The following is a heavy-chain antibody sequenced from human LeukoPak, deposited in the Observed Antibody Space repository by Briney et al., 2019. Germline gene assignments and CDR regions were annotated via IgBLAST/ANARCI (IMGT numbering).Heavy chain of an antibody. Sequence: GGSLRLSCAASELTVSRNYMSWVRQAPGKGLEWVSVIYRSGNPYYTDSVKGRFTISRDNSKNTVYLQMKSLRAEDTAIYYCARTGYTTNWEFDYSGQGTLVTVSS. CDR2: IYRSGNP. J-gene: IGHJ4*02. CDR3: ARTGYTTNWEFDY. CDR1: ELTVSRNY. V-gene: IGHV3-66*01. D-gene: IGHD1-1*01.